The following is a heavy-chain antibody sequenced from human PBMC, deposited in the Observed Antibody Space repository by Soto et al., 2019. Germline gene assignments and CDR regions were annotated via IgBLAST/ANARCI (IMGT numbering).Heavy chain of an antibody. CDR2: IIPTCGTA. Sequence: QVQLVESGAEVKQPGASVKVSCRASGGTFSSYAIIWVRQAPGQGLEWVGGIIPTCGTANYAEKLQCRVTITEDESTSNVQMDLSSLRSEDTAVYYCARDGTAGAAFDYWGQGTMVTVS. CDR1: GGTFSSYA. CDR3: ARDGTAGAAFDY. J-gene: IGHJ4*02. V-gene: IGHV1-69*01. D-gene: IGHD6-25*01.